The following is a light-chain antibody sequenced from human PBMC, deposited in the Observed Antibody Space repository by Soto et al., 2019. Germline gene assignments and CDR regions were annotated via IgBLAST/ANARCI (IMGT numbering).Light chain of an antibody. Sequence: QSALTQPRSVSGSPRQSVTISCTGTSSDVGGYNSVSWYQQYPGKSPQLLIYHVTKRPSGVPDRFSGSKSGNTASLTISGLQAEDEAAYYCSSYAGGLTMVFGGGTKLTVL. CDR1: SSDVGGYNS. V-gene: IGLV2-11*01. CDR2: HVT. J-gene: IGLJ3*02. CDR3: SSYAGGLTMV.